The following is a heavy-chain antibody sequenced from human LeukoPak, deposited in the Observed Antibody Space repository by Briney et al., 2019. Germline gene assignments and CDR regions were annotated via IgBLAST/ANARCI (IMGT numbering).Heavy chain of an antibody. CDR2: ISAYNGNT. Sequence: GASVKVSCKASGYTFTSYGISWVRQAPGQGLEWMGWISAYNGNTNYAQKLQGRVTMTTDTSTSTAYMELRSLRSDDTAVYFCARFRRDSSGVLYYFDYWGQGTLVTVSS. V-gene: IGHV1-18*01. J-gene: IGHJ4*02. CDR3: ARFRRDSSGVLYYFDY. D-gene: IGHD3-22*01. CDR1: GYTFTSYG.